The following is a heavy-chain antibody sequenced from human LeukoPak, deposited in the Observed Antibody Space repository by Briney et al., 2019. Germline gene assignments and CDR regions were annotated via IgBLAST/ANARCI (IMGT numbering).Heavy chain of an antibody. CDR1: GFTFGEYA. D-gene: IGHD3-3*01. V-gene: IGHV3-49*04. CDR3: TREDGRRPTQIYYDFWSGYYKHYYYGMDV. Sequence: GGALTLSRTASGFTFGEYAMSGVRQAPAKGLERVGLIRSKAYGGTTEYDASVKGRYTISRDDSKSIAYLQMNSLKTEDTAVYYRTREDGRRPTQIYYDFWSGYYKHYYYGMDVWGQGTTVTVSS. CDR2: IRSKAYGGTT. J-gene: IGHJ6*02.